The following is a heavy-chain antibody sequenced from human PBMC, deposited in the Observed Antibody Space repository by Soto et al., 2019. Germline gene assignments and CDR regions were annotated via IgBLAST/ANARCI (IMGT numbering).Heavy chain of an antibody. CDR3: ARTSTRYGYRDF. D-gene: IGHD3-9*01. V-gene: IGHV4-61*01. Sequence: PETLCLTCSVAGDSVRRGRHSWSWTGQPPGKGLDFLGDIHYTGSTNYNPSLKSRVTISVDTSKNQISLMLTSVNAADTAVYYGARTSTRYGYRDFWGHGTLVTASS. CDR1: GDSVRRGRHS. J-gene: IGHJ4*01. CDR2: IHYTGST.